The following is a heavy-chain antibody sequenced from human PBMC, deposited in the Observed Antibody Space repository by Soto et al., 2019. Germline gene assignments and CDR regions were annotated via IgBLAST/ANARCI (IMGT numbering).Heavy chain of an antibody. Sequence: SETLSLTCTVSGGSISSSSYYWGWIRQPPGKGLEWIGSIYYSGSTSYNPSLKSRVTISVDTSKNQFSLKLSSVTAADTAVYYCASLIVVVPAAIDYYYYMDVWGKGTTVTVSS. CDR3: ASLIVVVPAAIDYYYYMDV. V-gene: IGHV4-39*01. J-gene: IGHJ6*03. CDR1: GGSISSSSYY. CDR2: IYYSGST. D-gene: IGHD2-2*01.